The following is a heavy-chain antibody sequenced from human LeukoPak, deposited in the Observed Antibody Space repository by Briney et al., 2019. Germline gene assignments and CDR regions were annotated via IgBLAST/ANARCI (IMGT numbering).Heavy chain of an antibody. CDR2: IKGHGANI. CDR1: GFTFGDYG. V-gene: IGHV3-20*04. D-gene: IGHD2-15*01. Sequence: GGSLRLSCAASGFTFGDYGMSWVRQGPGKGLEWVSGIKGHGANISYADAVRSRFTIFSDDAKNSLYMQMNSPRAEDTAFYYCARGYCSGTTCFFFDYWGRGTLVTAS. J-gene: IGHJ4*02. CDR3: ARGYCSGTTCFFFDY.